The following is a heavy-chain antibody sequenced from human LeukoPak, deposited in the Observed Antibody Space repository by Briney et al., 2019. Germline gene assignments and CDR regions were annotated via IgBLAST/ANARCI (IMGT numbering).Heavy chain of an antibody. CDR1: GYTFTGYY. V-gene: IGHV1-2*02. Sequence: GASVKVSCKASGYTFTGYYMHWVRQAPGQGLEWMGWINPNSGGTNYAQKFQGGVTMTRDTSISTAYMELSRLRSDDTAVYYCARDQLGVVVVAAAMNAFDIWGQGTMVTVSS. J-gene: IGHJ3*02. D-gene: IGHD2-15*01. CDR2: INPNSGGT. CDR3: ARDQLGVVVVAAAMNAFDI.